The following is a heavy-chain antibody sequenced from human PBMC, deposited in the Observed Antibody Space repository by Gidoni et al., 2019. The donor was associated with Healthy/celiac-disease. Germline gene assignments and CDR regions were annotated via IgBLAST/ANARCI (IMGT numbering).Heavy chain of an antibody. Sequence: QLQLQESGPGLVKPSETLSLTCTVSGCSISSSSYYWGWIRQPPGKGLEWIGSIYYSGSTYYNPSLKSRVTISVDTSKNQFSLKLSSVTAADTAVYYCATGPYGATCWFDPWGQGTLVTVSS. CDR1: GCSISSSSYY. D-gene: IGHD1-26*01. V-gene: IGHV4-39*01. J-gene: IGHJ5*02. CDR3: ATGPYGATCWFDP. CDR2: IYYSGST.